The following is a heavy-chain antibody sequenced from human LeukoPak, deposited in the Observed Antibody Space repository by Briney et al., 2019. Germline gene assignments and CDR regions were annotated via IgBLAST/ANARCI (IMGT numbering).Heavy chain of an antibody. D-gene: IGHD1-26*01. CDR2: INPSSGST. CDR3: ARDPQWELLPSDY. J-gene: IGHJ4*02. Sequence: ASVKVSCKASGYTFTSYYMHWVRQAPGQRLEWMGIINPSSGSTSYAQKFQGRVTMTRDTSTSTVYMELSSLRSEDTAVYYCARDPQWELLPSDYWGQGTLVTVSS. CDR1: GYTFTSYY. V-gene: IGHV1-46*03.